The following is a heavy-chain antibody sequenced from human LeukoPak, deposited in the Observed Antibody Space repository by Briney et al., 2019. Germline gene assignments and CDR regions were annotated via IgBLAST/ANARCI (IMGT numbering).Heavy chain of an antibody. J-gene: IGHJ4*02. CDR1: GFPFSSYA. CDR2: ISSNGGST. Sequence: GGSLRLSCAASGFPFSSYAMHWVRQAPGKGLEYVSAISSNGGSTSHANSVKGRFTISRDNSKNTLYLQMGSLRAEDMAVYYCARSSIVVVSILDYWGQGTLVTVSS. D-gene: IGHD2-2*01. V-gene: IGHV3-64*01. CDR3: ARSSIVVVSILDY.